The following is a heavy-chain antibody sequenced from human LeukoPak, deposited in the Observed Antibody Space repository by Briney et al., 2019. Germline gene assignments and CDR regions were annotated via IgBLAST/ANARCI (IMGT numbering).Heavy chain of an antibody. J-gene: IGHJ4*02. CDR1: GDSISSYY. CDR2: IYYSGST. CDR3: AKAGGYCSSTSCPIAPLLTGYSYYFDY. D-gene: IGHD2-2*01. V-gene: IGHV4-59*08. Sequence: SETLSLTCTVSGDSISSYYWSWIRQPPGKGLEWIGYIYYSGSTNYNPSLKSRVTISVDTSKNQFSLKLSSVTAADTAVYYCAKAGGYCSSTSCPIAPLLTGYSYYFDYWGQGTLVTVSS.